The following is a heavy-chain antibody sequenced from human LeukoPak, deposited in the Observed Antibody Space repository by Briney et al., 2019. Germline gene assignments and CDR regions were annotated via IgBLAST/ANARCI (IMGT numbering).Heavy chain of an antibody. CDR2: IFPLFGTA. Sequence: ASLKVSCKASGGTFSSYAISGVRQAPGQGVEWMGGIFPLFGTANYAQNLQGRDTLTADASPSTAYMELSSLRSEDTAVYYCARDSRRGDAFDIWGQGTMVTVSS. CDR3: ARDSRRGDAFDI. CDR1: GGTFSSYA. J-gene: IGHJ3*02. V-gene: IGHV1-69*01. D-gene: IGHD6-13*01.